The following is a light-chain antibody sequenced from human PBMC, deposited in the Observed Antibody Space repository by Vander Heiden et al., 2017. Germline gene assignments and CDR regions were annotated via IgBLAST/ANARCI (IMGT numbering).Light chain of an antibody. CDR2: DNN. Sequence: QSVLTHPPSVSASPGQKVPISCSGSRSNIGNIYVSWYQQFQGTTPKLLIYDNNKRPSGVPDRFSGSKSGTSATLGITGLQTGDEADYYCSTWDTSLSSVVFGGGTKVTVL. CDR1: RSNIGNIY. CDR3: STWDTSLSSVV. J-gene: IGLJ2*01. V-gene: IGLV1-51*01.